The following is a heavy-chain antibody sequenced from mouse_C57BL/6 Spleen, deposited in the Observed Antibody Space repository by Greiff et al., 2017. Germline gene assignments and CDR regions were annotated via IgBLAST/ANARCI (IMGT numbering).Heavy chain of an antibody. V-gene: IGHV1-52*01. CDR1: GYTFTSYW. D-gene: IGHD1-1*01. J-gene: IGHJ4*01. CDR3: ARGGYYGSSYYYAMDY. CDR2: IDPSDSET. Sequence: QVHVKQPGAELVRPGSSVKLSCKASGYTFTSYWMHWVKQRPIQGLEWIGNIDPSDSETHYNQKFKDKATLTVDKSSSTAYMQLSSLTSEDSAVYYCARGGYYGSSYYYAMDYWGQGTSVTVSS.